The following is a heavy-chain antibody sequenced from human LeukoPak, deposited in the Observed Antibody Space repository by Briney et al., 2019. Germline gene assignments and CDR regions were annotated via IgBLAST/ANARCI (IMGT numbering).Heavy chain of an antibody. V-gene: IGHV3-13*01. Sequence: QPGGSLRLSCAASGFTFSSYDMHWVRQATGKGLEWVSAIGTAGDTYYPGSVKGRFTISRDNSKNTLYLQMNSLRAEDTAVYYCACGITGTTGFDPWGQGTLVTVSS. CDR2: IGTAGDT. J-gene: IGHJ5*02. CDR1: GFTFSSYD. D-gene: IGHD1-7*01. CDR3: ACGITGTTGFDP.